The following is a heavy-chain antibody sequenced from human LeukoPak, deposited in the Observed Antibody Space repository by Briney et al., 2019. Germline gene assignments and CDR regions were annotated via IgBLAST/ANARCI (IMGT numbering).Heavy chain of an antibody. V-gene: IGHV3-20*01. CDR1: GFTFSSYA. Sequence: GGSLRLSCAASGFTFSSYAMTWVRQAPGKGLEWVSGINWNGGNTGYADSVKGRFTISRDNAKNSLYLQMNSLRAEDTALYHCARGRGGWPNYYFDFWGQGTLVTVSS. D-gene: IGHD1-26*01. CDR3: ARGRGGWPNYYFDF. CDR2: INWNGGNT. J-gene: IGHJ4*02.